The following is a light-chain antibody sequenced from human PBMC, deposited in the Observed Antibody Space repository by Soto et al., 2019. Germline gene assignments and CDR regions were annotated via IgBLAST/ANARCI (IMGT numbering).Light chain of an antibody. CDR1: QDIRNE. CDR2: AAS. CDR3: LQDDDYPFT. Sequence: AIQVTQSLSSLSASVGDRVTITCRASQDIRNELSWYQQKPGKAPKFLIFAASNLQSGVPSRFSGSGSGTDFTLTISSLQPEDFATYFCLQDDDYPFTFGGGTKVEIK. V-gene: IGKV1-6*01. J-gene: IGKJ4*01.